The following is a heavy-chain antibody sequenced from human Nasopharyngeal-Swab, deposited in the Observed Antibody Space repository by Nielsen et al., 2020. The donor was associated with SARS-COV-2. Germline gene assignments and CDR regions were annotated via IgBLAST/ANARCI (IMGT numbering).Heavy chain of an antibody. V-gene: IGHV3-30*04. CDR1: GFTFTSYA. J-gene: IGHJ6*02. CDR3: AKAGGVAGEFYGMDV. CDR2: ISYDGSSS. D-gene: IGHD2-8*02. Sequence: GGSLRLSCAASGFTFTSYAMHWVRQAPGKGLEWVAVISYDGSSSYYADSVKGRFTISRDNSKNTLYLQMNSLRAEDTALYYCAKAGGVAGEFYGMDVWGQGTTVTVSS.